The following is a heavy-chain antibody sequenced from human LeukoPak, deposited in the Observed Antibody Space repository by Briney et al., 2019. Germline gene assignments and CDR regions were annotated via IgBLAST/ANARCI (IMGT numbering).Heavy chain of an antibody. V-gene: IGHV4-34*01. Sequence: SETLSLTCAVYGGSFSGYYWSWIRQPPGKGLEWIGEINHSGSTNYNPSLKSRVTISVDTSKNQFSLKLSSVTAEDTAVYYCVTSWVRQERDFWGQGTLVTVSS. CDR2: INHSGST. CDR1: GGSFSGYY. D-gene: IGHD3-10*01. CDR3: VTSWVRQERDF. J-gene: IGHJ4*02.